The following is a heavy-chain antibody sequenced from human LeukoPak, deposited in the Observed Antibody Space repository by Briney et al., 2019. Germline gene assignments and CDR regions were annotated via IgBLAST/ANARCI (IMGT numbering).Heavy chain of an antibody. V-gene: IGHV3-33*01. D-gene: IGHD3-22*01. CDR2: IWYDGNNK. Sequence: GGSLRLSCAASGFTFSTYGMHWVRQAPGKGLEWVAVIWYDGNNKEYADSVKGRFTISRDNSKNTLYLQMNSLRAEDTAVYYCARDSYYYDSSGYYYVNYYMDVWGKGTTVTVSS. CDR3: ARDSYYYDSSGYYYVNYYMDV. J-gene: IGHJ6*03. CDR1: GFTFSTYG.